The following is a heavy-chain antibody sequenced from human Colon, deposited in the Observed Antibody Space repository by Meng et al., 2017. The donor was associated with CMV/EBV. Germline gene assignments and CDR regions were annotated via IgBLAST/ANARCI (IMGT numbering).Heavy chain of an antibody. Sequence: GGSLRLSCAASGFTFTSYWMHWVRQAPGKGLMWVSRINSYGSSTAYADSVKGRFTISRDNAKNTLYLQMNSLRAEDTAVYYCAKGSAASRPYYFDYWGQGTLVTVSS. D-gene: IGHD3-3*01. J-gene: IGHJ4*02. V-gene: IGHV3-74*01. CDR3: AKGSAASRPYYFDY. CDR2: INSYGSST. CDR1: GFTFTSYW.